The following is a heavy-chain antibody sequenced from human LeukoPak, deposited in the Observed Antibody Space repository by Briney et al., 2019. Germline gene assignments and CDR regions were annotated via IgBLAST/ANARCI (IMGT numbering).Heavy chain of an antibody. Sequence: SETLSLTCAVSGDSISSGGYSWSWIRQPPGKGLEWIGYIYHIGYISQSGNIYQNPSLKSRVTVSLDTSRNQFSLKLSSVTAADTAVYYCARSPLAFYDSSGYPRVWFDPWGQGTLVTVSS. D-gene: IGHD3-22*01. CDR3: ARSPLAFYDSSGYPRVWFDP. CDR1: GDSISSGGYS. CDR2: ISQSGNI. J-gene: IGHJ5*02. V-gene: IGHV4-30-2*01.